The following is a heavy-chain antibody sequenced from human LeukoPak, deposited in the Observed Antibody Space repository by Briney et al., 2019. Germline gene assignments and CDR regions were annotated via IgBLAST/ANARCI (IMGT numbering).Heavy chain of an antibody. CDR2: IFYSGRT. D-gene: IGHD2-21*02. CDR3: ARGVVVVTAIPGWFDP. CDR1: GGSISSSTYY. V-gene: IGHV4-39*07. Sequence: PSETLSLTCTVSGGSISSSTYYWGWIRQPPGKGLEWIGSIFYSGRTYYNPSLKSRVTISVDTSKNQFSLKLSSVTAADTAVYYCARGVVVVTAIPGWFDPWGQGTLVTVSS. J-gene: IGHJ5*02.